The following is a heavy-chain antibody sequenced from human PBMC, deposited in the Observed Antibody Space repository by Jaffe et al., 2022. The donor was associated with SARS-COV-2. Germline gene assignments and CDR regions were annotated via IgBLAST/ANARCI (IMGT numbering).Heavy chain of an antibody. J-gene: IGHJ4*02. V-gene: IGHV3-21*01. CDR1: GFTFSSYS. CDR2: ISSSSSYI. D-gene: IGHD6-13*01. Sequence: EVQLVESGGGLVKPGGSLRLSCAASGFTFSSYSMNWVRQAPGKGLEWVSSISSSSSYIYYADSVKGRFTISRDNAKNSLYLQMNSLRAEDTAVYYCARDSSWQQRTYYFDYWGQGTLVTVSS. CDR3: ARDSSWQQRTYYFDY.